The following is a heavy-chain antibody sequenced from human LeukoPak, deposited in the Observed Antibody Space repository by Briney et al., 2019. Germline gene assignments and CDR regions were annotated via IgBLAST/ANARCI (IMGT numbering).Heavy chain of an antibody. CDR2: IYCSGST. D-gene: IGHD3-10*01. Sequence: PSQTLSLTCTVSGGSISSGDYYWSWIRQPPGKGLEWIGYIYCSGSTYYNPSLKSRVTISVDTSKNQFSLKLSSVTAADTAVYYCARARGGGVLDYWGQGTLVTVSS. CDR1: GGSISSGDYY. V-gene: IGHV4-30-4*01. CDR3: ARARGGGVLDY. J-gene: IGHJ4*02.